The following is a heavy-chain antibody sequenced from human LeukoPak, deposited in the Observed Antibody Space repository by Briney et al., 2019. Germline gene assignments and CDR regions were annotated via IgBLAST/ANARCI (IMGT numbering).Heavy chain of an antibody. CDR3: ADGGSYNAFDI. CDR1: GYSISSGYY. J-gene: IGHJ3*02. Sequence: SETLSLTCAVSGYSISSGYYWGWIRQPPGKGLEWIGSIYHSGSTYYNPSLKSRVTISVDTSKNQFSLKLSSVTAADTAVYYCADGGSYNAFDIWGQGTMVTASS. V-gene: IGHV4-38-2*01. CDR2: IYHSGST. D-gene: IGHD1-26*01.